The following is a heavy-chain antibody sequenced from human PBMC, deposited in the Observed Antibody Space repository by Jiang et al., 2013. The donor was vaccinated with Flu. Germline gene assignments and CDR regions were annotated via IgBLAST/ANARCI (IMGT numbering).Heavy chain of an antibody. CDR3: ARGHGYYYYYMDV. V-gene: IGHV4-61*01. D-gene: IGHD2-15*01. J-gene: IGHJ6*03. CDR2: ISDTGKT. CDR1: GGSVTRGSFY. Sequence: KPSETLSLTCTVSGGSVTRGSFYWSWIRQPPGKGLEWIGFISDTGKTDHNTSLSSRITISVDTSKNQFSLEPTSATAVDTAVYYCARGHGYYYYYMDVWGRGTTVTVSS.